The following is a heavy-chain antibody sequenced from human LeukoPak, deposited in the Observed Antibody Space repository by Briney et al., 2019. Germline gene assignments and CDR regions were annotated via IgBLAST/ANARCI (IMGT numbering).Heavy chain of an antibody. CDR2: IWYDGSNK. CDR1: GFTFSSYG. V-gene: IGHV3-33*01. Sequence: GGSLRLSCAASGFTFSSYGMHWVRQASGKGLEWVAVIWYDGSNKYYADSVKGRFTISRDNSKNTLYLQMNSLRAEDTAVYYCARGDAYALNYWGQGTLVTVSS. J-gene: IGHJ4*02. D-gene: IGHD2-2*01. CDR3: ARGDAYALNY.